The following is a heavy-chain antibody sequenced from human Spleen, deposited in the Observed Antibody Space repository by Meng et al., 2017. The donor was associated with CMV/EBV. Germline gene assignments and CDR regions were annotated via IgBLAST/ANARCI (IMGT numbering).Heavy chain of an antibody. J-gene: IGHJ4*02. V-gene: IGHV4-38-2*02. CDR2: IYHSGRT. CDR3: ARACGVLDGYSSSWFSPSRAYFDS. D-gene: IGHD6-13*01. Sequence: GSLRLSCTVSGYSISSGYNWGWIRQPPGKGLEWIGSIYHSGRTYYNPSLKSRVTISVDTSKNQFSLKLSSVTAAAKAVFYFARACGVLDGYSSSWFSPSRAYFDSWGQGTLVTVSS. CDR1: GYSISSGYN.